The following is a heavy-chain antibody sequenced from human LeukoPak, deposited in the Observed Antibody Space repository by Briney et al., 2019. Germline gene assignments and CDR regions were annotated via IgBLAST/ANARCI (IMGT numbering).Heavy chain of an antibody. V-gene: IGHV4-59*01. CDR3: ARGSKGDWFDP. Sequence: SETLSLTCTVSGGSTSSYYWSWIRQPPGKGLEWIGYIYYSGSANYNPSLKSRVTISVDTSKNQFSLKLSSVTAADTAVYYCARGSKGDWFDPWGQGTLVTVSS. J-gene: IGHJ5*02. CDR1: GGSTSSYY. D-gene: IGHD4-11*01. CDR2: IYYSGSA.